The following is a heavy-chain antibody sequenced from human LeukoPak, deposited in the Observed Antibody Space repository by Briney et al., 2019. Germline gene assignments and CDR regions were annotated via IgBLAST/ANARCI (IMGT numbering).Heavy chain of an antibody. CDR1: GGSISSYY. V-gene: IGHV4-59*01. J-gene: IGHJ3*02. CDR2: IYYSGST. D-gene: IGHD6-13*01. Sequence: SETLSLTCTVSGGSISSYYWSWIRQPPGKGLEWIGYIYYSGSTNYNPSLKSRVTISVDTSKNQFSLKLSSVTAADTAVYNCARDISSSWENAFDIWGQGTMVTVSS. CDR3: ARDISSSWENAFDI.